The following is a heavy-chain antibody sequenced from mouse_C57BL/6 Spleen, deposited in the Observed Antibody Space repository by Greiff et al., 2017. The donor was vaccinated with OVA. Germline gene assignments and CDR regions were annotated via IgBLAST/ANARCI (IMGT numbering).Heavy chain of an antibody. J-gene: IGHJ4*01. CDR1: GFTFSDYG. V-gene: IGHV5-15*01. D-gene: IGHD2-5*01. Sequence: EVKLVESGGGLVQPGGSLKLSCAASGFTFSDYGMAWVRQAPRKGPAWVAFISNLAYSIYYAATVTGRFTISSENAKNTLYLEMSSLRSEDTAMYYCARGKDSNEAMDYWGQGTSVTVSS. CDR3: ARGKDSNEAMDY. CDR2: ISNLAYSI.